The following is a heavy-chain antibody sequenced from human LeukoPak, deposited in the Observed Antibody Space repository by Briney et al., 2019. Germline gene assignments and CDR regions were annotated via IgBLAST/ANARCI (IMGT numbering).Heavy chain of an antibody. V-gene: IGHV4-59*01. D-gene: IGHD6-13*01. CDR1: GGSISSYY. CDR2: IYYSGST. Sequence: SETLSLTCTVSGGSISSYYWSWIRQPPGKGLEWIGYIYYSGSTNYNPSLKSRVTISVDTSKNQFSLKLSSVTAADTAVYYCARAAAGTPYSDYWGQGTLVTVSS. CDR3: ARAAAGTPYSDY. J-gene: IGHJ4*02.